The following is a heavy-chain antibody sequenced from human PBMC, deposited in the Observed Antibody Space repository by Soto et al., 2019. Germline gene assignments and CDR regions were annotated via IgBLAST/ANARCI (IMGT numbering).Heavy chain of an antibody. J-gene: IGHJ3*02. CDR2: MSTTGYRT. Sequence: EVQLVESGGGLVQPGGSLRLSCAASGFSVSAYEMDWVRQAPGKGLEWVSFMSTTGYRTYYPDSVKGRFTISRHNAKHSLYLQTDTLRAEDTAVYYSTRERYGGNTDAFDMWGQGIVVTVSS. V-gene: IGHV3-48*03. CDR1: GFSVSAYE. D-gene: IGHD4-17*01. CDR3: TRERYGGNTDAFDM.